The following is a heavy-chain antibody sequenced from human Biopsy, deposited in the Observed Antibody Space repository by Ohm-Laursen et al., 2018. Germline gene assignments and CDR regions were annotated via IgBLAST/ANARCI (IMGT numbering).Heavy chain of an antibody. J-gene: IGHJ6*02. CDR1: GFTFSNYR. D-gene: IGHD3-10*01. V-gene: IGHV3-48*01. Sequence: SLRLSCTATGFTFSNYRMNWVRQAPGKGLEWVSYISRSSSTIRYTDSVKGRSTISRDNAKNSLYLQMNSLRAEDTAVYYCAGVRGDYYYGMDVWGQGTTVTVSS. CDR2: ISRSSSTI. CDR3: AGVRGDYYYGMDV.